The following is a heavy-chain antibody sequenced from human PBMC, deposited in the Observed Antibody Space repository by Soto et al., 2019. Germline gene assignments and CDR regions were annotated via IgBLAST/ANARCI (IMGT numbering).Heavy chain of an antibody. CDR3: AKDYSVGATRKPFDY. J-gene: IGHJ4*02. Sequence: GGSLRLSCAASGYNLRSYAMSWVRQAPGKGLEWVSTISGSGGSTYYADSVKGRFTISRDNSKNTLYLQMNSLRVEDTAVYYCAKDYSVGATRKPFDYWGQGTLVTVSS. CDR2: ISGSGGST. CDR1: GYNLRSYA. V-gene: IGHV3-23*01. D-gene: IGHD1-26*01.